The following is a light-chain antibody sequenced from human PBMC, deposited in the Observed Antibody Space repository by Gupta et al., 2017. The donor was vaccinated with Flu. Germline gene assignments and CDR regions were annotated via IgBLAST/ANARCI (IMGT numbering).Light chain of an antibody. CDR2: DVF. V-gene: IGLV2-11*01. J-gene: IGLJ1*01. CDR1: SSDVGRFDY. Sequence: TSSDVGRFDYVSWYQKHPGKAPQLMIYDVFKRPSGVPDRFSGSQSGNTASLTISGLQAEDEADYYCCSYAGTYTFVFGTGTQVTVL. CDR3: CSYAGTYTFV.